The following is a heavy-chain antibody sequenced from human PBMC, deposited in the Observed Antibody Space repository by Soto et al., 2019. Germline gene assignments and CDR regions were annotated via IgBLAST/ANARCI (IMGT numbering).Heavy chain of an antibody. D-gene: IGHD6-13*01. Sequence: SVKVSCKASGGTFSSYRINWVRQAPGQGLEWVGGIVPIYRTADYAQKFQGRVTITADESARTSYMELRSLKSQGTAGYYCVRDSGAKLSSSWGQGTLVTVSS. CDR2: IVPIYRTA. CDR3: VRDSGAKLSSS. J-gene: IGHJ4*02. V-gene: IGHV1-69*13. CDR1: GGTFSSYR.